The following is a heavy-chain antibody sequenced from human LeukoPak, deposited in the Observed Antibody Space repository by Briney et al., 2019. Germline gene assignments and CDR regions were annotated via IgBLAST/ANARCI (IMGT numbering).Heavy chain of an antibody. Sequence: GASVKVSCKASGYTFTGYYMHWVRQAPGQGLEWMGWINPNSGGTNYAQKFQDRVTMTRDTSISTAYMELSRLRSDDTAVYYCARDDKPTSYYYDSSGELDYWGQGTLVTVSS. V-gene: IGHV1-2*02. J-gene: IGHJ4*02. CDR3: ARDDKPTSYYYDSSGELDY. CDR1: GYTFTGYY. D-gene: IGHD3-22*01. CDR2: INPNSGGT.